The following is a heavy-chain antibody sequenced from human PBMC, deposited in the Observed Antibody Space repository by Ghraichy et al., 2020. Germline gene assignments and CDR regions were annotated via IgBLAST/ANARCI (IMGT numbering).Heavy chain of an antibody. J-gene: IGHJ3*02. Sequence: ETLSLTCAASGFTFSSYSMNWVRQAPGKGLEWVSLISRTSSYIKNADSVKGRFTISRDNAKNSLYLQMNSLRAEDTAVYYCARAYYYGSGSLYDAFDIWGQGTMVTVSS. D-gene: IGHD3-10*01. CDR1: GFTFSSYS. CDR3: ARAYYYGSGSLYDAFDI. CDR2: ISRTSSYI. V-gene: IGHV3-21*01.